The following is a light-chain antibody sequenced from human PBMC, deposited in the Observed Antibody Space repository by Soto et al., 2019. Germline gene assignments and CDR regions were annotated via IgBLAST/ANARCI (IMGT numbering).Light chain of an antibody. CDR1: SSDVGNYNY. Sequence: QPALTQPPSASASPGHSVTISCTGTSSDVGNYNYVSWYQQHPGKAPKLVIFEVNKRPSGVPDRFSGSKSGNTASLTVSGLQAEDEAAYYCTSYAGSNKLVFGGGTKVTVL. V-gene: IGLV2-8*01. J-gene: IGLJ2*01. CDR2: EVN. CDR3: TSYAGSNKLV.